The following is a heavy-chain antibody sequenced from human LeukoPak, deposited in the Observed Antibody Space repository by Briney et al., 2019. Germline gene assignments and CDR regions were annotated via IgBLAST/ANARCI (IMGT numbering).Heavy chain of an antibody. D-gene: IGHD5-12*01. V-gene: IGHV3-33*01. CDR3: ARVVWEHGGYVRYSDL. J-gene: IGHJ2*01. CDR1: GFTFSSYG. CDR2: IWYDGSNK. Sequence: PGRSLRLSCAASGFTFSSYGMHWVRQAPGKGLEWVAVIWYDGSNKYYADSVKGRFTISRDNSKNTLYLQMNSLRAEDTAVYYCARVVWEHGGYVRYSDLWGRGTLVTVSS.